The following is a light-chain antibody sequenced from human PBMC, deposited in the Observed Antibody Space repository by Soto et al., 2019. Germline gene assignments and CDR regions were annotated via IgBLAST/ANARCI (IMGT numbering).Light chain of an antibody. J-gene: IGKJ1*01. V-gene: IGKV1-9*01. CDR1: QGISSY. CDR2: AAS. CDR3: QQYGSSGT. Sequence: RSPLSSPVRVRVTITFRASQGISSYVAWYQQKPGKAPKLLISAASTLLGGLQSRFSGSGSGTDFTLTISRLEPEDFAVYYCQQYGSSGTFGQGTKVDIK.